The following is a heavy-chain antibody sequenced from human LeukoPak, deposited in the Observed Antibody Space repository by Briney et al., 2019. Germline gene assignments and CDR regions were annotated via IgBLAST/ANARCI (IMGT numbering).Heavy chain of an antibody. CDR3: AKDRGRGYYYGSGSNAFDI. Sequence: GRSLRLSCAASGLIFSNYGMHWDRQAPGKGLGWVAVISYDGSNKYCADSVEGRFTISRDNSKNTLYLQMNSLRAEDTAAYYCAKDRGRGYYYGSGSNAFDIWGQWTMVTVSS. D-gene: IGHD3-10*01. CDR1: GLIFSNYG. J-gene: IGHJ3*02. V-gene: IGHV3-30*18. CDR2: ISYDGSNK.